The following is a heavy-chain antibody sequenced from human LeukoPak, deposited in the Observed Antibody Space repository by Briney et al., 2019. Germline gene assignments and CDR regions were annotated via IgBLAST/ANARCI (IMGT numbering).Heavy chain of an antibody. Sequence: GGSLRLSCAASGFTFSTYVMTWVRQAPGKGLEWVSAISGSGGSTYNADSVKGRFTLSRDNFKNTLYLQMNSLRAEDTAVYYCGGSGSYYRLDYWGQGTLVTVSS. CDR1: GFTFSTYV. CDR3: GGSGSYYRLDY. V-gene: IGHV3-23*01. D-gene: IGHD3-10*01. CDR2: ISGSGGST. J-gene: IGHJ4*02.